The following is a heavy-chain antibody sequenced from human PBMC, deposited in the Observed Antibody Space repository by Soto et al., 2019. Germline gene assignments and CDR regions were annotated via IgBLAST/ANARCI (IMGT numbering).Heavy chain of an antibody. J-gene: IGHJ4*02. CDR3: AKDRHLGYCSGGSCYGDFVYGDYYTFDY. V-gene: IGHV3-23*01. CDR2: ISGSGGST. CDR1: GFTFSSYA. D-gene: IGHD2-15*01. Sequence: EVQLLESGGGLVQPGGSLRLSCAASGFTFSSYAMSWVRQAPGKGLEWVSAISGSGGSTYYADSVKGRFTISRDNSKNTRYLQMNSLRAEDTAVYYCAKDRHLGYCSGGSCYGDFVYGDYYTFDYWGQGTLVTVSS.